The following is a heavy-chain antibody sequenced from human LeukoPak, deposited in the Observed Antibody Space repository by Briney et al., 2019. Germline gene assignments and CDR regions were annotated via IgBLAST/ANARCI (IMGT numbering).Heavy chain of an antibody. D-gene: IGHD5-24*01. CDR1: GGTFSSYA. V-gene: IGHV1-69*04. CDR2: IIPILGIA. J-gene: IGHJ4*02. CDR3: ASGSVEMATIDY. Sequence: GSSVKVSCKASGGTFSSYAISWVRQAPGQGLEWMGRIIPILGIANYAQKFQGRVAITADKSTSTAYMALSSLRSEDTAVYYCASGSVEMATIDYWGQGTLVTVSS.